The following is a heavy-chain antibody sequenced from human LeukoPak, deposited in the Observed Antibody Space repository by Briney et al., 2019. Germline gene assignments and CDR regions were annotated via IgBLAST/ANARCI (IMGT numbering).Heavy chain of an antibody. J-gene: IGHJ4*02. D-gene: IGHD6-13*01. CDR3: ARGVAAAGTGYFDY. V-gene: IGHV3-21*01. CDR1: GFTFSSYS. Sequence: PGGSLRLSCAASGFTFSSYSMNWVRRAPGKGLEWVSSISSSSSYIYYADSVKGRFTISRDNAKNSLYLQMNSLRAEDTAVYYCARGVAAAGTGYFDYWGQGTLVTVSS. CDR2: ISSSSSYI.